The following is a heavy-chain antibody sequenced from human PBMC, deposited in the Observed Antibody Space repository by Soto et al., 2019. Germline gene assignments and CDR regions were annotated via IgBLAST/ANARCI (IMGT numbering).Heavy chain of an antibody. J-gene: IGHJ4*02. CDR2: VSTYNGDT. V-gene: IGHV1-18*04. CDR3: ARGHFDFWSGYPIEY. D-gene: IGHD3-3*01. Sequence: ASVKVSCKASGYTFSNYGIYWLRQAPGQGLEWLGWVSTYNGDTNYAQKFHDRVTMTTHTSTNTASMELRSLKSDDTAVYYCARGHFDFWSGYPIEYWGQGTSVTVSS. CDR1: GYTFSNYG.